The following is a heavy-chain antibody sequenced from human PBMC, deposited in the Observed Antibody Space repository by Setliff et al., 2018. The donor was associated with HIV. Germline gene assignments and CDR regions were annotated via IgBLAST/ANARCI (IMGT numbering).Heavy chain of an antibody. CDR1: GGSISSYY. Sequence: NPSETLSLTCTVSGGSISSYYWSWIRQSPGKGLEWIGHIYYTGRTNYNPSLQSRVNMSVDTSKNQLSLNLTSVTAADTAIYYCVRHLLDYNFWSGYSTQNCFNYWGQGALVTVSS. CDR3: VRHLLDYNFWSGYSTQNCFNY. D-gene: IGHD3-3*01. J-gene: IGHJ4*02. CDR2: IYYTGRT. V-gene: IGHV4-59*08.